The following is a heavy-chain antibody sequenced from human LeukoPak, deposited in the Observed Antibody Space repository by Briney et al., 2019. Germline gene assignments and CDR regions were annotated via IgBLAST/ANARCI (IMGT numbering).Heavy chain of an antibody. Sequence: GSLRLSCAASGFTFSSYGMHWVRQAPGKGLEWVAVISYDGSNKYYADSVKGRFTISRDNSKNTLYLQMNSLRAEDTAVYYCAKDRERYSSGWSSYFDYWGQGTLVTVSS. V-gene: IGHV3-30*18. D-gene: IGHD6-19*01. J-gene: IGHJ4*02. CDR1: GFTFSSYG. CDR2: ISYDGSNK. CDR3: AKDRERYSSGWSSYFDY.